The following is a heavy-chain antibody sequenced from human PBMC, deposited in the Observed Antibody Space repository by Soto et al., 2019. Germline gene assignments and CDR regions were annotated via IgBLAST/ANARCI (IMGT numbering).Heavy chain of an antibody. J-gene: IGHJ4*02. CDR1: GFTFSTYT. CDR2: ISSSSNYI. Sequence: EVQLVESGGGLVKPGGSLRLSCAASGFTFSTYTMTWVRQAPGKGLEWVSSISSSSNYIYYADSVKGRFTIYRDNAKNSLYLQMNRLRAEDTAVYYCAREPNWNDGALPIDYWGQGTLVTVSS. D-gene: IGHD1-20*01. CDR3: AREPNWNDGALPIDY. V-gene: IGHV3-21*01.